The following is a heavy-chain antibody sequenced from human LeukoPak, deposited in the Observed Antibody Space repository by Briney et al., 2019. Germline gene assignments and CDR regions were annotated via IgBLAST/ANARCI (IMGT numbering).Heavy chain of an antibody. CDR3: ARGRGNSSSWYWDY. Sequence: GGSLRLSCAAAGFTLSSYWMTWVRPAPGRWLEWVANIKQDGSEKYYVDSAKGRFTISRDNGKKSLYLQMNSLRVEDTAVYYCARGRGNSSSWYWDYWGQGTLVTVSS. CDR1: GFTLSSYW. D-gene: IGHD6-13*01. V-gene: IGHV3-7*01. J-gene: IGHJ4*02. CDR2: IKQDGSEK.